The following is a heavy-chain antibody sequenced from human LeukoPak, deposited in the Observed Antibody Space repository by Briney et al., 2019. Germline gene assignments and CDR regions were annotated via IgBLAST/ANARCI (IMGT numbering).Heavy chain of an antibody. CDR2: IHYSGST. J-gene: IGHJ4*02. Sequence: SETLSLTCTVSGGSISNSIYYWGWIRQPPGTGLEWIGSIHYSGSTYYNSSLKSRVTISSDMPKYQFSLKLSSVTAADTAVYYCARVYSSNWSQTYYFDYWGQGTLVTVSS. V-gene: IGHV4-39*07. D-gene: IGHD6-13*01. CDR1: GGSISNSIYY. CDR3: ARVYSSNWSQTYYFDY.